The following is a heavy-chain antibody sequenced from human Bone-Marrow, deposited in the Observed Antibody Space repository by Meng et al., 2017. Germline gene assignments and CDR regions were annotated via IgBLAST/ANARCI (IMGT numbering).Heavy chain of an antibody. J-gene: IGHJ4*02. D-gene: IGHD5-12*01. V-gene: IGHV1-2*06. Sequence: QVQRGQAGAEVKKPGSSVKVSCKASGGTFSSYAISWVRQAPGQGLEWMGRINPNSGGTNYAQNFQGRVTMTRDTSISTVYMELSRLTSDDTAVYYCARDSTSAYADSWGQGTLVTVSS. CDR1: GGTFSSYA. CDR3: ARDSTSAYADS. CDR2: INPNSGGT.